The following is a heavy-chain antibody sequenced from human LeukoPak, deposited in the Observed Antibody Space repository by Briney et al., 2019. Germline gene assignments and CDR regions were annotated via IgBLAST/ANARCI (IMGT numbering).Heavy chain of an antibody. Sequence: GGSLRLSCAASGFTFSNAWMSWVRQAPGKGLEWVGRIKSKTDGGTTDYAAPVKGRFTISRDDSKNTLYLLMNSLKTEDTAVYYCTTGFYYDSSGADYWGQGTLVTVSS. CDR3: TTGFYYDSSGADY. V-gene: IGHV3-15*01. CDR1: GFTFSNAW. D-gene: IGHD3-22*01. J-gene: IGHJ4*02. CDR2: IKSKTDGGTT.